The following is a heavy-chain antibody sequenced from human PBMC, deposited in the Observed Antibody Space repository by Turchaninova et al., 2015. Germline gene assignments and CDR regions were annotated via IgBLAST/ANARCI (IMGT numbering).Heavy chain of an antibody. D-gene: IGHD4-17*01. CDR2: IGRNGDWT. CDR3: AKDRDDAGDYCFDN. CDR1: VFPFRSEV. V-gene: IGHV3-23*01. Sequence: VQRXESGXGXVXXXGWRXXTVAASVFPFRSEVSGWVRQYPWKGLGWVSTIGRNGDWTNYADSVKGRLTISRDNSKNTLFLQMNGLRVEDTAVYFCAKDRDDAGDYCFDNWGLGTLVTVSS. J-gene: IGHJ4*01.